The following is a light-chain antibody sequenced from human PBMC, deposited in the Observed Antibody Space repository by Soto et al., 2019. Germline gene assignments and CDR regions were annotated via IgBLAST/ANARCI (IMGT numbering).Light chain of an antibody. J-gene: IGKJ1*01. CDR3: QQTYSAPPT. Sequence: DIQMTQSPSSLSASVGDRVTITCRASQIISTYLNWYQQRAGLAPRLLIYAASSLQSGVPPRFSGSGSGTDFTLTISSLQPEDFATYFCQQTYSAPPTFGQGTKVDIK. CDR1: QIISTY. V-gene: IGKV1-39*01. CDR2: AAS.